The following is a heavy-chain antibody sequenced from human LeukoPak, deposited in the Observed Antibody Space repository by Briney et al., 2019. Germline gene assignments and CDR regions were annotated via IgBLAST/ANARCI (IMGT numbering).Heavy chain of an antibody. J-gene: IGHJ6*02. CDR3: ARQEGIDIGVVVAATPYYYYGMDV. CDR2: ISAYNGNT. CDR1: GYTFTSYG. Sequence: ASVKVSFKASGYTFTSYGISWVRHAPGQGLEWMGWISAYNGNTNYAQKLQGSGTIITDKSTNTAFMVLRNMRSDDTAVYYCARQEGIDIGVVVAATPYYYYGMDVWGQGTTVTVSS. D-gene: IGHD2-15*01. V-gene: IGHV1-18*01.